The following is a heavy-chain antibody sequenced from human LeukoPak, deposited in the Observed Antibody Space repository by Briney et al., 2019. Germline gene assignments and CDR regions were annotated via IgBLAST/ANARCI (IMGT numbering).Heavy chain of an antibody. D-gene: IGHD6-13*01. CDR3: AAAAGYRFDI. CDR2: ISDIGSKT. Sequence: GGSLRLSCGASGSIFSDHYMNWVRQAPGKGLEWVSYISDIGSKTNYAESVKGRFTISRDNAKNSLSLHMNSLRAEDTAVYYCAAAAGYRFDIWGQGTMVTVSS. J-gene: IGHJ3*02. CDR1: GSIFSDHY. V-gene: IGHV3-11*03.